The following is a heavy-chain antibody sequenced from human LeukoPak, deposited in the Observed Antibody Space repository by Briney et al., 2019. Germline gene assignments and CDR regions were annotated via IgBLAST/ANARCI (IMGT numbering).Heavy chain of an antibody. D-gene: IGHD5-18*01. CDR3: TLGEWLQPFDY. V-gene: IGHV3-30*02. CDR2: IRYDGSNE. CDR1: GFTFSSYG. Sequence: GGSLRLSCAASGFTFSSYGMHWVRQAPGKGLEWVTFIRYDGSNEYYADPVKGRFTISRDNAKNSVFLQMRSLRADDTAVYYCTLGEWLQPFDYWGQGILITVSS. J-gene: IGHJ4*02.